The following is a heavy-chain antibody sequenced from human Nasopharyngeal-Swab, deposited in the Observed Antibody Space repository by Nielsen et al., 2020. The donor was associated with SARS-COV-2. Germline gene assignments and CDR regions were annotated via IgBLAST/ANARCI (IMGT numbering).Heavy chain of an antibody. CDR1: GFLFSTYG. D-gene: IGHD5-12*01. Sequence: GESLKISCAASGFLFSTYGMNWVRQAPGKGLEWVSSISSYSTDINYADSLRGRFTISRDNAKNSLYLQMNSLGAEDTAVYYCAREGVDSASDYSEPFDIWGKGTMVTVSS. CDR2: ISSYSTDI. J-gene: IGHJ3*02. V-gene: IGHV3-21*01. CDR3: AREGVDSASDYSEPFDI.